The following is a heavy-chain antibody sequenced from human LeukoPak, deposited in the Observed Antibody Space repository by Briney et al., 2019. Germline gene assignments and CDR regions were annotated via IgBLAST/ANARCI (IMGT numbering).Heavy chain of an antibody. D-gene: IGHD3-10*01. J-gene: IGHJ4*02. CDR2: IQQDGTEK. CDR1: GFTFTTYW. CDR3: AKVAKYYYGSETYYFFEH. Sequence: GESLRLSCAASGFTFTTYWMSLVRQSPGKGLEWVANIQQDGTEKYYVDSVKGRFTISRDNAKNSLYLQMNSLRVEDKAVYYCAKVAKYYYGSETYYFFEHWGQGTPVTASS. V-gene: IGHV3-7*01.